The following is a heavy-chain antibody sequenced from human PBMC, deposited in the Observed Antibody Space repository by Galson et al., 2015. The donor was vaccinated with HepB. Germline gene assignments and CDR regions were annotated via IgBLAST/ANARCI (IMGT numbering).Heavy chain of an antibody. V-gene: IGHV3-33*01. CDR2: IWYDGSNK. J-gene: IGHJ4*02. D-gene: IGHD5-18*01. CDR3: AREGYSYGSVDY. Sequence: SLRLSCAASGFTFSSYGMHWVRQAPGKGLEWVAVIWYDGSNKYYADSVKGRFTISRDNSKNTLYLQMNSLRAEDTAVYYCAREGYSYGSVDYWGQGTLVTVSS. CDR1: GFTFSSYG.